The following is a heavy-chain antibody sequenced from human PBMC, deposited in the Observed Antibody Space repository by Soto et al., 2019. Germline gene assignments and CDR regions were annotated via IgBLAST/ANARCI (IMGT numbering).Heavy chain of an antibody. J-gene: IGHJ4*02. CDR2: SSGYNGNT. CDR3: VRHLGVQIVAY. Sequence: QVQLVQSGAEVKKPGASVKVSCKASGYTFTSYGISWVRQAPGQGLEWMGWSSGYNGNTKYEQKLQGRVTMTTATSTSTAYMELRSLRSDATAVYYCVRHLGVQIVAYWGQGTLVTFSS. CDR1: GYTFTSYG. D-gene: IGHD1-26*01. V-gene: IGHV1-18*01.